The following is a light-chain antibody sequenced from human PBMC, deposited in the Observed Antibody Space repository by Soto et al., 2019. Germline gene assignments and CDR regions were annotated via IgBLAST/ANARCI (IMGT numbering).Light chain of an antibody. CDR3: ATWSSSLNVVV. CDR1: NIVNIY. Sequence: QSVLTQPPSVSAAPGQKVTIPCSNIVNIYVSWYQQLPGTVPKLLIYDNNRRPSGIPDRFSGSKSGTSATLDITGLQTGDEADYYCATWSSSLNVVVFGGGTKVTVL. CDR2: DNN. J-gene: IGLJ2*01. V-gene: IGLV1-51*01.